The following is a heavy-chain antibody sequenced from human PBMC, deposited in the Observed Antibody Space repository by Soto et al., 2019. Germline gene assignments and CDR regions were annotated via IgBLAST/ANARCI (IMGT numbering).Heavy chain of an antibody. CDR3: ARETSTDWFDP. V-gene: IGHV3-48*03. J-gene: IGHJ5*02. CDR1: GFTFSDYE. CDR2: ISPSGDNI. Sequence: VGSVRLSCAASGFTFSDYEMNWVRQAPGKGLEWLSYISPSGDNILYAESVKGRFTLSRDNSKNSLSLQMNSLRAEDTAVYYCARETSTDWFDPWGQGTLVTVSS.